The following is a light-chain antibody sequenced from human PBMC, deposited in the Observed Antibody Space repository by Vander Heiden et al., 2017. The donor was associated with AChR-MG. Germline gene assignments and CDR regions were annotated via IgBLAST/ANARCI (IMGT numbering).Light chain of an antibody. CDR3: QKYNSALRT. J-gene: IGKJ1*01. CDR1: QGISNY. V-gene: IGKV1-27*01. CDR2: AAS. Sequence: DIQMTHSPSSLSASVGDRVTITCRESQGISNYLAWYQQKPGKVPKLLIYAASTLQSGVPSRFSGSGSGTDFTLTISSLQPEDVATYYCQKYNSALRTFGQGTKVEIK.